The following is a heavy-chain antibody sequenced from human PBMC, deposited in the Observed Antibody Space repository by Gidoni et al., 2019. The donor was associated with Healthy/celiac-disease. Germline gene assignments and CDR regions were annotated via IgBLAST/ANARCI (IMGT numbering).Heavy chain of an antibody. CDR1: RFTFSSYA. V-gene: IGHV3-23*01. CDR3: AKDLPGDPGFDY. D-gene: IGHD4-17*01. CDR2: ISGSGGST. Sequence: EVQLLESGGGLVQPGGSLRLSCAASRFTFSSYAMSWVRQAPGKGLAWVSAISGSGGSTYYADSVKGRFTISRDNSKNTLYLQMNSLRAEDTAVYYCAKDLPGDPGFDYWGQGTLVTVSS. J-gene: IGHJ4*02.